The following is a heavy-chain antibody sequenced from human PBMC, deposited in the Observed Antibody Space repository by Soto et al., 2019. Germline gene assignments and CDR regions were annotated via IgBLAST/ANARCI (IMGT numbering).Heavy chain of an antibody. CDR3: ARRWGYSFDY. CDR1: GGSISSSSYY. V-gene: IGHV4-39*01. J-gene: IGHJ4*02. Sequence: TSETLSLTCTVSGGSISSSSYYWGWIRRPPGKGLEWIGSVYYSGSTYYNPSLKSRVTISVDTSKNQFSLKLSSVTAADTAVYYCARRWGYSFDYWGQGTLVTVS. D-gene: IGHD7-27*01. CDR2: VYYSGST.